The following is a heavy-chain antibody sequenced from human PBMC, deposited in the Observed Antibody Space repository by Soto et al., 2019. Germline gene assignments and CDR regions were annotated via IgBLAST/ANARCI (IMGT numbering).Heavy chain of an antibody. CDR3: ATSMEWATMIVVLYY. V-gene: IGHV3-30*03. J-gene: IGHJ4*02. CDR2: ISYDGSNK. Sequence: GSLRLSCAASGFTFSSYGMHWVRQAPGKGLEWVAVISYDGSNKYYADSVKGRFTISRDNSKNTVYLQMNSLRAEDTAVYYCATSMEWATMIVVLYYWGQGTLVTVSS. CDR1: GFTFSSYG. D-gene: IGHD3-22*01.